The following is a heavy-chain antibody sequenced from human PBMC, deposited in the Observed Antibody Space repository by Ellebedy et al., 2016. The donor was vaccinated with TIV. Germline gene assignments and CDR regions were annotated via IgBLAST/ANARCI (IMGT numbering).Heavy chain of an antibody. CDR3: AREYYDILTAYSRAFDI. CDR1: GGTFSSFA. Sequence: ASVKVSCKASGGTFSSFAFSWVRQAPGQGLEWMGWINPNTGDTNYAQRFQGRVTMTWDTSISTAYLELSRLRSDDTAVYYCAREYYDILTAYSRAFDIWGQGTMVTVSS. CDR2: INPNTGDT. D-gene: IGHD3-9*01. V-gene: IGHV1-2*02. J-gene: IGHJ3*02.